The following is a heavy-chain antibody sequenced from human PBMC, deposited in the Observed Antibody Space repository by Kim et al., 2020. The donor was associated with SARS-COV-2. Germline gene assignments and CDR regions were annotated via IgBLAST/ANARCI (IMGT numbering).Heavy chain of an antibody. CDR3: ARDRGSRDGYLIGFFD. V-gene: IGHV4-39*07. CDR1: GGSISSSSYN. Sequence: SETLSLTCTVSGGSISSSSYNWGWIRQAPGKGLEWIADIYYTGSTYYNPSLKSRVSISVDTSKNQFSLKLSSVTAADTAVSYCARDRGSRDGYLIGFFD. J-gene: IGHJ2*01. D-gene: IGHD3-10*01. CDR2: IYYTGST.